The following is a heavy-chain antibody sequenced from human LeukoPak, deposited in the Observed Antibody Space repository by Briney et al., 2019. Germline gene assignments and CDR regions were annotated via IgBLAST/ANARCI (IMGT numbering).Heavy chain of an antibody. Sequence: GGSLRLSCAASGFAVSGNYMSWVRQTPGKGLEWVSVIYSGGSTYYADSVKGRFTISRDNSKNTLYLQMNSLRAEDTAVYYCAKYDSTRYFDYWGQGTLVTVSS. V-gene: IGHV3-53*01. CDR2: IYSGGST. CDR1: GFAVSGNY. J-gene: IGHJ4*02. CDR3: AKYDSTRYFDY. D-gene: IGHD3-22*01.